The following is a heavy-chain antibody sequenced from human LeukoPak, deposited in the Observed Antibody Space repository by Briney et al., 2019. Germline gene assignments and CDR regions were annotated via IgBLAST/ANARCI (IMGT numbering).Heavy chain of an antibody. CDR2: IYYSGST. D-gene: IGHD6-19*01. CDR3: ARGHSSGLLFDY. V-gene: IGHV4-59*13. J-gene: IGHJ4*02. Sequence: SETLSLTCSVSGASTIAYYWSWIRQPPGKGLEWIGYIYYSGSTNYNPSLKSRVTISVDTSKNQFSLKLSSVTAADTAVYYCARGHSSGLLFDYWGQGTLVTVSS. CDR1: GASTIAYY.